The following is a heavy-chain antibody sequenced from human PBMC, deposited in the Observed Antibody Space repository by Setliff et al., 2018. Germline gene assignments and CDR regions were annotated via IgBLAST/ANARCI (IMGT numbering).Heavy chain of an antibody. V-gene: IGHV1-18*01. CDR1: GYTFTSYG. Sequence: ASVKVSCKASGYTFTSYGISWVRQAPGQGLEWMGWISAYNGNTNYAQKLQGRVTMTTDTSTSTAYMELRSLRSDDTAVYYCARESNGDYVPYYYHYYMDVWGKGTTVTVSS. CDR3: ARESNGDYVPYYYHYYMDV. J-gene: IGHJ6*03. D-gene: IGHD4-17*01. CDR2: ISAYNGNT.